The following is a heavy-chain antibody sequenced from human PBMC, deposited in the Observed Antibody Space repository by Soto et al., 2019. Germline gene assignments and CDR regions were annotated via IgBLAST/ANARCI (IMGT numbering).Heavy chain of an antibody. Sequence: SETLSLTCAVYGGSVSGYYWSCIRQPPGKGLEWIGEINHSGSTNYNPSLKSRLTISADTSKNQFSLKLSSVAAADTAVYYCARWANSYGSGTYYFPYNWFDPWGQGTLVTLSS. V-gene: IGHV4-34*01. CDR3: ARWANSYGSGTYYFPYNWFDP. J-gene: IGHJ5*02. CDR1: GGSVSGYY. D-gene: IGHD3-10*01. CDR2: INHSGST.